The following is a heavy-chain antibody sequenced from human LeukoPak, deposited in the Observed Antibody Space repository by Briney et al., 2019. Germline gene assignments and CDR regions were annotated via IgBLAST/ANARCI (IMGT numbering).Heavy chain of an antibody. J-gene: IGHJ5*02. CDR1: GDAVYY. V-gene: IGHV4-4*07. Sequence: ASETLSLTCTVSGDAVYYWNWIRQPAGKGLEWIGRIYNNESTWSNPSLKSRVSMSIDTSKNQFSLKLSSVTAADAAVYYCARVGTYYYGSGRGVWFDPWGQGTLVTVSS. CDR3: ARVGTYYYGSGRGVWFDP. CDR2: IYNNEST. D-gene: IGHD3-10*01.